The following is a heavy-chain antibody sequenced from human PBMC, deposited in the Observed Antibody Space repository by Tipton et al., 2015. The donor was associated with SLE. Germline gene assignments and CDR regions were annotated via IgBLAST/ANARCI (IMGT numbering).Heavy chain of an antibody. CDR2: ISTYNGDT. D-gene: IGHD3-3*01. CDR1: GYTFTSYD. J-gene: IGHJ6*02. CDR3: ARDRNDFWGGYTFYYYGMDV. Sequence: QVQLVQSGAEVKKPGASVKVSCKASGYTFTSYDVNWVRQATGQGLEWMGWISTYNGDTKFAQNLQGRVTMTTDTSTSTAYMELRSLRSDDTAVYYCARDRNDFWGGYTFYYYGMDVWGQGTTVTVSS. V-gene: IGHV1-18*01.